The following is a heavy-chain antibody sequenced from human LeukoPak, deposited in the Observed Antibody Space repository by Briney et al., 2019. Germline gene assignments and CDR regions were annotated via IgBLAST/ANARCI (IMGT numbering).Heavy chain of an antibody. CDR1: GDSIRSSSYY. CDR2: IYYSGIT. CDR3: ARQGYSSWSGGQVFYGMDV. V-gene: IGHV4-39*01. J-gene: IGHJ6*02. D-gene: IGHD6-6*01. Sequence: SETLSLTCTVSGDSIRSSSYYWGWIRQPPGKGLEWIGSIYYSGITYDNPSLKSRVTTSVDTSKNQFSLKLTAVTAADTAVYYCARQGYSSWSGGQVFYGMDVWGQGTTVTVSS.